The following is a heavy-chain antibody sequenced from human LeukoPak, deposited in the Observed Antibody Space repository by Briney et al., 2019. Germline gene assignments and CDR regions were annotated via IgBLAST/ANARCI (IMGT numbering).Heavy chain of an antibody. CDR2: IYYRGST. CDR3: ARGEWQQPHAFDI. D-gene: IGHD6-13*01. Sequence: PSETLSLTCTVSGGSMNTSIYYWGWIRQPPGKGLEWIGSIYYRGSTYYNPSLKSRVTISVDTSKNQFSLKLSSVTAADTAVYHCARGEWQQPHAFDIWGQGTMVTVSS. J-gene: IGHJ3*02. CDR1: GGSMNTSIYY. V-gene: IGHV4-39*01.